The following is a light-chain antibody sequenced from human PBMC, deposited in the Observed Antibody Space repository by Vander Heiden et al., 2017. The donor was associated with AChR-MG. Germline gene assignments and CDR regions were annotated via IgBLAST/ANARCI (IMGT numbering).Light chain of an antibody. CDR1: QSVSSF. J-gene: IGKJ4*01. CDR2: DAS. V-gene: IGKV3-11*01. Sequence: EIVLTQSPATLSLSQGEGATLSCRASQSVSSFLAWYQHKPGQAPSLLIYDASNRATGIPDRFSGSGSGTDFTLTISSLEPEDFAVYYCQQRYSWPLTFGGGTKVEIK. CDR3: QQRYSWPLT.